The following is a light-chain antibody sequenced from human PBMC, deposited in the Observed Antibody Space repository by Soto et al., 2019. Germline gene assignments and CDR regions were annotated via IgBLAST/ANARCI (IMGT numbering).Light chain of an antibody. J-gene: IGLJ2*01. Sequence: QSVLTQPPSVSGAPGQRVTISCTGSSSNIGAGYDVHWYQQLPGRAPKLLIYGNTNRPSGVPDRFSGSKSGTSASLAITGLQAEDEADYYCLSFDSSLSVVFGGGTKVTLL. CDR3: LSFDSSLSVV. V-gene: IGLV1-40*01. CDR2: GNT. CDR1: SSNIGAGYD.